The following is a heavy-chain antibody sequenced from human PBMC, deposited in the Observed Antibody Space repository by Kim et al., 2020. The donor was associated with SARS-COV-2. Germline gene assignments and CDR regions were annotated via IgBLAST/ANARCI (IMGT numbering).Heavy chain of an antibody. D-gene: IGHD2-8*01. CDR3: VREGLQCPHGVCYLASFAS. V-gene: IGHV3-74*01. Sequence: GGSLRLSCSASGFTLSSYWMHWVRQAPGKGLVWVSRISGDGSSTRCADSVKGRFTISRDNAKNTLYLQMNSLRAEDTSLYYCVREGLQCPHGVCYLASFASWGRGTLVTVSS. J-gene: IGHJ5*02. CDR2: ISGDGSST. CDR1: GFTLSSYW.